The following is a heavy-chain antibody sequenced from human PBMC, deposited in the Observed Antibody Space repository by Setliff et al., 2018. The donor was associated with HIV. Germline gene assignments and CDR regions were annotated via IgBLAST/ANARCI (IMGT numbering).Heavy chain of an antibody. V-gene: IGHV3-74*03. J-gene: IGHJ5*01. CDR2: INSDGSTV. CDR1: GFSLSNAR. Sequence: GGSLRLSCAASGFSLSNARMSWVRQGPGKGLEWVGRINSDGSTVEHAGAVKGRLTISRDNARNTLYLEMNSLRVEDAAMYYCVRVAGFSSSWFGYWGQGTLVTVSP. CDR3: VRVAGFSSSWFGY. D-gene: IGHD6-13*01.